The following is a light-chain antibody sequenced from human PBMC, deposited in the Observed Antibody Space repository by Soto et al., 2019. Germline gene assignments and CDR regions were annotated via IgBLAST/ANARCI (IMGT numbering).Light chain of an antibody. Sequence: EIVLTQSPGTLSLSPGERATLSCRASQSVRSSYLAWFQQRPGQAPRLLIHGASSRATGIPDRFSGSGSGTDFTLTISRLEPEDFAVYYCRQYGSSPGTFGQGTKVDI. CDR3: RQYGSSPGT. CDR1: QSVRSSY. J-gene: IGKJ1*01. CDR2: GAS. V-gene: IGKV3-20*01.